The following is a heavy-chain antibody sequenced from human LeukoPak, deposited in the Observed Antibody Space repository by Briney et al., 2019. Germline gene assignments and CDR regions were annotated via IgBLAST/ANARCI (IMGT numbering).Heavy chain of an antibody. Sequence: ETLSLTCTVSGGSISSYSWSWIRQPPREGLERSGDIYYSGSTNYSPSLRSRVTISVDTSKNQFSLKLSAVTAADTAVYYCARDIAYDFWSGYYGMDVWGQGTTVTVSS. CDR1: GGSISSYS. V-gene: IGHV4-59*01. CDR3: ARDIAYDFWSGYYGMDV. J-gene: IGHJ6*02. CDR2: IYYSGST. D-gene: IGHD3-3*01.